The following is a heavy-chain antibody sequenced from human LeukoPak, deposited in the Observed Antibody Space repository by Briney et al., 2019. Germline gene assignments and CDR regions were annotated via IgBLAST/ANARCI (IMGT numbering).Heavy chain of an antibody. CDR3: TRVISRLTIFGVVIEGAVDY. D-gene: IGHD3-3*01. CDR1: GFTFGDYA. J-gene: IGHJ4*02. Sequence: GRSLRLSCTASGFTFGDYAMSWVRQAPGKGLEWAGFIRSKAYGGTTEYAASVKGRFTISRDDSKSIAYLQMNSLKTEDTAVYYCTRVISRLTIFGVVIEGAVDYWGQGTLVTVSS. CDR2: IRSKAYGGTT. V-gene: IGHV3-49*04.